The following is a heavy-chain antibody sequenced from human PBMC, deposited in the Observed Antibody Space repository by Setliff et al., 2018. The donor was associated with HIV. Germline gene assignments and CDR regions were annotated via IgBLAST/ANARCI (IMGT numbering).Heavy chain of an antibody. D-gene: IGHD6-13*01. J-gene: IGHJ4*02. CDR3: AREGVATADEEWFYFDQ. Sequence: GGSLRLSCAASGFTFNKYSMNWVRQAPGKGLEWISSISSGGDDKYYADSLRGRFTMSKDNGKNSLYLEVNTLRAEDTAVYYCAREGVATADEEWFYFDQWGQGTLVTVSS. V-gene: IGHV3-21*06. CDR1: GFTFNKYS. CDR2: ISSGGDDK.